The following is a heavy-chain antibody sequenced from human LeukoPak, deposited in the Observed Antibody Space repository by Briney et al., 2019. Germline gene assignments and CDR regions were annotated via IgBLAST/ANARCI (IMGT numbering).Heavy chain of an antibody. CDR3: ARDSGYSYGFPFDY. D-gene: IGHD5-18*01. J-gene: IGHJ4*02. CDR2: INSDGSST. V-gene: IGHV3-74*01. CDR1: GFTFSSYS. Sequence: PGGSLRLSCAASGFTFSSYSMNWVRQAPGKGLEWVSRINSDGSSTSYADSVKGRFTISRDNAKNTLYLQMNSLRAEDTAVYYCARDSGYSYGFPFDYWGQGTLVTVSS.